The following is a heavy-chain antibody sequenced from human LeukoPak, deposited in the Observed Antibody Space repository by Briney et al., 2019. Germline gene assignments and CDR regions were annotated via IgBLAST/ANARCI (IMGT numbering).Heavy chain of an antibody. J-gene: IGHJ4*02. CDR2: IYYSGST. Sequence: SETLSLTCTVSGGSISSYYWSWIRQPPEKGLEWIGYIYYSGSTNYNPSLKSRVTISVDTSKNQFSLKLSSVTAADTAVYYCARRPVAGTGYFDYWGQGTLVTVSS. V-gene: IGHV4-59*01. D-gene: IGHD1-1*01. CDR3: ARRPVAGTGYFDY. CDR1: GGSISSYY.